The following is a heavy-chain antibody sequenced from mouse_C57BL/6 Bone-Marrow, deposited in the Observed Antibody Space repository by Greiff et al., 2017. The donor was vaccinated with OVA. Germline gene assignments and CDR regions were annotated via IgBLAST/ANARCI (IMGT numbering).Heavy chain of an antibody. D-gene: IGHD1-1*01. J-gene: IGHJ2*01. Sequence: EVQLQESGGDLVKPGGSLKLSCAASGFTFSSYGMSWVRQTPDKRLEWVATISSGGSYTYYPDSVKGRFTISRDNAKNTLYLQMSSLKSEDTAMYYCARHYYGSSPHCRGQGTTLTVPS. CDR2: ISSGGSYT. CDR1: GFTFSSYG. V-gene: IGHV5-6*01. CDR3: ARHYYGSSPHC.